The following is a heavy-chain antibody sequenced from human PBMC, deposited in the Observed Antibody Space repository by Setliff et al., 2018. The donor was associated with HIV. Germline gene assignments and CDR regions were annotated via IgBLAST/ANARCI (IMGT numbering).Heavy chain of an antibody. V-gene: IGHV4-61*03. CDR1: GDSVSSRSYY. J-gene: IGHJ4*02. CDR2: IYYSGST. Sequence: ASETLSLTCTVSGDSVSSRSYYWSWIRQPPGKGLEWIGYIYYSGSTNYNPSLKSRVTISVDTSKNHFSLKLRSVTAADTAVYFCARGPKSPRFDYWGQGTLVTVSS. CDR3: ARGPKSPRFDY.